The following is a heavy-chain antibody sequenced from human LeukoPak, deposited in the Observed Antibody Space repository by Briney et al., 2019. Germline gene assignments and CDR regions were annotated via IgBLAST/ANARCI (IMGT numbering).Heavy chain of an antibody. D-gene: IGHD5-12*01. CDR3: ARDLWLVDSGRYYYYMDV. Sequence: PGGSLRLSCAASGFTFSTYSLNWVRQAPGKGLEWVSYISGSGIIDYADSVRGRFTISRDNAKNSLYLQMNSLRAEDTAVYYCARDLWLVDSGRYYYYMDVWGRGTTVTVSS. J-gene: IGHJ6*03. V-gene: IGHV3-48*01. CDR2: ISGSGII. CDR1: GFTFSTYS.